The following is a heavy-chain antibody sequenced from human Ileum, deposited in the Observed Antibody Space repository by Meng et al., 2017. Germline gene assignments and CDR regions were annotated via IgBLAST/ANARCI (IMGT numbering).Heavy chain of an antibody. V-gene: IGHV4-34*08. CDR1: GVTFSGYY. CDR2: INHSGTT. D-gene: IGHD2-15*01. Sequence: QVQLQQLGAGLLKPSETLSLTCAVYGVTFSGYYCSWIRQPPGKGLEWIGEINHSGTTKYNPSLQSRVTMSADTSKKQFSLKLTSLTAADLAGFVCSKLGSPLNRNTWGSGALVTVSS. J-gene: IGHJ5*01. CDR3: SKLGSPLNRNT.